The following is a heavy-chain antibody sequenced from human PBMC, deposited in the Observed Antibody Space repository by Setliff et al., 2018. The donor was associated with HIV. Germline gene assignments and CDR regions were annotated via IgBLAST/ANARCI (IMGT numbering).Heavy chain of an antibody. CDR1: GFTFRNYA. D-gene: IGHD2-2*01. Sequence: PGGSLRLSCAASGFTFRNYAMSWVRQAPGKGLEWVSTINGRGDDTYYADSVKGRFTISRDNSKNTVSLQMSSLRAEDTGVYYCAKAMGCSSKNCYGPPGDWGQGTLVTVSS. J-gene: IGHJ4*02. CDR3: AKAMGCSSKNCYGPPGD. V-gene: IGHV3-23*01. CDR2: INGRGDDT.